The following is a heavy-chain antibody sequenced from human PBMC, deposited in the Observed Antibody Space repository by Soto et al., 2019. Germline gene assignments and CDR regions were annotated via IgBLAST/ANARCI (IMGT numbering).Heavy chain of an antibody. CDR1: GDSISNSYY. J-gene: IGHJ4*02. D-gene: IGHD4-17*01. CDR3: VRLRGYGDSNFDY. Sequence: SETLSLTCTVSGDSISNSYYWGWIRQPPGKGLEWLATIYYSGGTYYNPSLKSRVTISQDTSKNRFSLKLTFVTAADTAVYYCVRLRGYGDSNFDYWGQGAPVP. CDR2: IYYSGGT. V-gene: IGHV4-39*01.